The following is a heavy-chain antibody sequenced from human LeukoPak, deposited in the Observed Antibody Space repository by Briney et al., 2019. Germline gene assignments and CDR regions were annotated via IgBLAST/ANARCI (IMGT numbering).Heavy chain of an antibody. CDR1: GFTFSSYW. J-gene: IGHJ4*02. CDR2: INTDGSDT. Sequence: GGSLRLSCAASGFTFSSYWMHWVRQAPGKGLVWVSRINTDGSDTTHADSVKGRFTISRDNAKNTLYLQMDSLRAEDTAVYYCARDLEMATYEGGYFDYWGQGTLVTVSS. V-gene: IGHV3-74*01. CDR3: ARDLEMATYEGGYFDY. D-gene: IGHD5-24*01.